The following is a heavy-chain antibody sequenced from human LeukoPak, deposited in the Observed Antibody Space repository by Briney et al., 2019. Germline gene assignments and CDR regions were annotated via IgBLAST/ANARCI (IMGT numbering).Heavy chain of an antibody. CDR3: VKDYYDSGGYYYGMDV. V-gene: IGHV3-23*01. D-gene: IGHD3-22*01. CDR1: GFTFSSYG. Sequence: GRSLRLSCAGSGFTFSSYGMSWVRQAPGKGLEWVSAIRGSDSSTHYADSVKGRFTISRDNSKNTLSLQMNSLRAEDTAVYYCVKDYYDSGGYYYGMDVWGQGTTVTVSS. J-gene: IGHJ6*02. CDR2: IRGSDSST.